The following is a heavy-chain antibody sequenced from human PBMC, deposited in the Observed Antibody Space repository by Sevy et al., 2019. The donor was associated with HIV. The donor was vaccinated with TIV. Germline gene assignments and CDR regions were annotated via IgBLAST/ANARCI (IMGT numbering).Heavy chain of an antibody. CDR2: FYYTGTT. Sequence: SETLSLTCTVSGGSLSSNNYYWGWIRQSPGKGLEWIGSFYYTGTTYYNPSLKSRVTISIDTSKYQFSLNLNSMTAADTAVYYCASRGNWKYVKAFDIWGQGTMVTVSS. J-gene: IGHJ3*02. CDR1: GGSLSSNNYY. D-gene: IGHD1-7*01. V-gene: IGHV4-39*01. CDR3: ASRGNWKYVKAFDI.